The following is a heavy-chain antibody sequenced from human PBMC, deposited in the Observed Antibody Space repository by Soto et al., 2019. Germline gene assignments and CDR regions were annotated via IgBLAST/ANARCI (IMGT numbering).Heavy chain of an antibody. D-gene: IGHD6-13*01. CDR2: IIPIFGTA. J-gene: IGHJ6*02. Sequence: GPSVKVSCKASGGTFSSYATSWVRQAPGQGLEWMGGIIPIFGTANYAQKFQGRVTITADESTSTAYMELSSLRSEDTAVYYCARGTTGGSWGVYYYYYYGMDVWGQGTTVTVSS. CDR1: GGTFSSYA. CDR3: ARGTTGGSWGVYYYYYYGMDV. V-gene: IGHV1-69*13.